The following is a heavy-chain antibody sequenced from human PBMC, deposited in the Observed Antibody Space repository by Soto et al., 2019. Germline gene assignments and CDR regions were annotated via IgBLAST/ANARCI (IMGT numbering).Heavy chain of an antibody. V-gene: IGHV1-69*13. D-gene: IGHD1-7*01. CDR1: GGTFSSYA. CDR3: ARGLLRDWNYEEDYYYYGMDV. CDR2: IIPIFGTA. J-gene: IGHJ6*02. Sequence: SVKVSCKASGGTFSSYAISWVRQAPRQGLEWMGGIIPIFGTANYAQKFQGRVTITADESTSTAYMELSSLRSEDTAVYYCARGLLRDWNYEEDYYYYGMDVWGQGTTVTVSS.